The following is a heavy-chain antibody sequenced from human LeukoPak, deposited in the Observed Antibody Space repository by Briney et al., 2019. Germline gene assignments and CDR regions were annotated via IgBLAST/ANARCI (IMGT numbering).Heavy chain of an antibody. Sequence: GGSLRLSCTVSGFTLSSYEMSWICQAPGKGLEWVSSIDYSGGSSYYADSVKGRFTISRDDSKNTAYLQMNSLKTEDTAVYYCTRHTLTGEYYYYYYYMDVWGKGTTVTVSS. CDR1: GFTLSSYE. CDR3: TRHTLTGEYYYYYYYMDV. J-gene: IGHJ6*03. CDR2: IDYSGGSS. D-gene: IGHD1-20*01. V-gene: IGHV3-23*01.